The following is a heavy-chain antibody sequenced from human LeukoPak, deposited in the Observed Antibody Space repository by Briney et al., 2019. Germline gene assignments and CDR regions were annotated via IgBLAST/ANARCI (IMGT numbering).Heavy chain of an antibody. D-gene: IGHD3-10*01. Sequence: ASVKVSCKASGYTFTDYYIHWVRQAPGQGLVWMGRINPNSGGANYAQRFQGRVSMTRDTSLGTAYMELSGLTSDDTAIFYCARGSIIGLDYWGQGTLVTVSS. CDR2: INPNSGGA. CDR1: GYTFTDYY. CDR3: ARGSIIGLDY. V-gene: IGHV1-2*06. J-gene: IGHJ4*02.